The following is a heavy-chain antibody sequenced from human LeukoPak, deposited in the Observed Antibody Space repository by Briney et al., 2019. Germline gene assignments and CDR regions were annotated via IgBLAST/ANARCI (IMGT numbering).Heavy chain of an antibody. Sequence: ASVKVSCKASGYTFSDYYMHWLRQAPGQGLEWMGWINPNSGGTNYAQKFQGRVTMTRDTSISTAYMELSRLRSDDTAVYYCARWVSYSNYYFDYWGQGTLVTVSS. D-gene: IGHD4-11*01. CDR1: GYTFSDYY. CDR3: ARWVSYSNYYFDY. J-gene: IGHJ4*02. CDR2: INPNSGGT. V-gene: IGHV1-2*02.